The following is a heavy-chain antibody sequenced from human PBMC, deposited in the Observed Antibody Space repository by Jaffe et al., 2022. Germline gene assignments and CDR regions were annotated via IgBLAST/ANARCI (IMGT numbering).Heavy chain of an antibody. Sequence: EVQLVQSGGDLVQPGGSLRLSCAASGFTFSRHWMHWVRQVPGKGLEWVSRINSDESRKNYADSVQGRFTISRDNVKNTVYLQLNSLRVEDTAIYFCARLRYYGRDFDYWGQGTLVTVSS. CDR3: ARLRYYGRDFDY. CDR2: INSDESRK. V-gene: IGHV3-74*01. D-gene: IGHD3-16*01. CDR1: GFTFSRHW. J-gene: IGHJ4*02.